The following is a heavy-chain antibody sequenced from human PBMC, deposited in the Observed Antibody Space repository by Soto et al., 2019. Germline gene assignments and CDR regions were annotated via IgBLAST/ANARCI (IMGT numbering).Heavy chain of an antibody. CDR3: ARGGKYDFWSGYYPYHIDY. J-gene: IGHJ4*02. D-gene: IGHD3-3*01. Sequence: ASVKVSCKASGYTFTSYGISWVRQAPGQGLEWMGWISAYNGNTNYAQKLQGRVTMTTDTSTSTAYMELRSLRSDDTAVYYCARGGKYDFWSGYYPYHIDYWGQGTLVTVS. CDR2: ISAYNGNT. V-gene: IGHV1-18*01. CDR1: GYTFTSYG.